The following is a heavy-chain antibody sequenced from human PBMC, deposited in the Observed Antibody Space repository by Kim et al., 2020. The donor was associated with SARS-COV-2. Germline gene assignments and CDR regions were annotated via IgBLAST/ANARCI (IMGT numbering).Heavy chain of an antibody. CDR3: ARYYYDSSGYYGPFDY. Sequence: SETLSLTCAVSGGSISSSNWWSWVRQPPGKGLEWIGEIYHSGSTNYNPSLKSRVTISVDKSKNQFSLKLSSVTAADTAVYYCARYYYDSSGYYGPFDYWGQGTLVTVSS. V-gene: IGHV4-4*02. CDR1: GGSISSSNW. CDR2: IYHSGST. J-gene: IGHJ4*02. D-gene: IGHD3-22*01.